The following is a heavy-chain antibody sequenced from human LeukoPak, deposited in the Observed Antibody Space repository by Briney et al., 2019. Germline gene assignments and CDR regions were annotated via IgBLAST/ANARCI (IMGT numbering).Heavy chain of an antibody. D-gene: IGHD1-26*01. V-gene: IGHV3-7*01. CDR1: GFTFSSYW. CDR3: ARGRGTDF. CDR2: IKRDGSEK. Sequence: GGSLRLSCAASGFTFSSYWMSWVRQAPGKGLEWVANIKRDGSEKYYVDSVKGRFAISRDNAKNALFLQMNSLRAEDTAVYYCARGRGTDFWGQGTLVTVSS. J-gene: IGHJ4*02.